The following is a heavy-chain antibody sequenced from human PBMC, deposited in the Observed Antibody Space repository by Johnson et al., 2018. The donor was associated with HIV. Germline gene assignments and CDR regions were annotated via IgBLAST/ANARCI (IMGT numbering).Heavy chain of an antibody. Sequence: EQLVESGGGLVQPGGSLRLSCAASGFTVSSNYMSWVRQAPGQGLEWVSVIYSGDSTYYADSAQGRFPIPRDNSKNTLYLQMNRLRAEDTAVYYCARMTTTVSHHDGFDIWGQGTMVTVSS. D-gene: IGHD4-17*01. CDR1: GFTVSSNY. V-gene: IGHV3-66*01. CDR3: ARMTTTVSHHDGFDI. CDR2: IYSGDST. J-gene: IGHJ3*02.